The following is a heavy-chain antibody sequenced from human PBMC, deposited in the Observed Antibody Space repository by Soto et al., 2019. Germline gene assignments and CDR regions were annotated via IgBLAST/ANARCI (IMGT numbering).Heavy chain of an antibody. Sequence: SETLSLTCSVSGYSINSDYYWGWIRQPPGKGLEWIGSVDHSGRTYYSPSLRSRLTIFIDTSKNQFSLRLTSVTAADTAMYFCAKKGYYPSGKINLFDSWGPGTLVTVSS. CDR2: VDHSGRT. V-gene: IGHV4-38-2*01. CDR1: GYSINSDYY. J-gene: IGHJ4*02. D-gene: IGHD3-10*01. CDR3: AKKGYYPSGKINLFDS.